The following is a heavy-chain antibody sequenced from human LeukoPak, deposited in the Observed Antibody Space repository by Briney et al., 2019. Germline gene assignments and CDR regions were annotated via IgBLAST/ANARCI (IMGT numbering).Heavy chain of an antibody. V-gene: IGHV4-4*07. J-gene: IGHJ4*02. CDR2: IYTSGST. D-gene: IGHD6-6*01. CDR1: GGSISSYY. Sequence: SETLSLTCTVSGGSISSYYWSWIRQPAGKGLEWIGRIYTSGSTDYNPSLKSRITMSIDTSKNHFSLKLSSVTAADTGVYFSAREDSSSWGPFDYWGQGTLVTVSS. CDR3: AREDSSSWGPFDY.